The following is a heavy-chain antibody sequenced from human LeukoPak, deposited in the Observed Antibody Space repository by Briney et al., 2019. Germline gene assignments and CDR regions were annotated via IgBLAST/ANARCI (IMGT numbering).Heavy chain of an antibody. V-gene: IGHV3-30*04. J-gene: IGHJ4*02. D-gene: IGHD4/OR15-4a*01. Sequence: SGGSLRLSCAASGFTFSTYAMHWVRQAPGKGLEWVAVISYDGSSKYYADSVKGRFTISRDNSKNTLYLQMNSLRAEDTAVYYCARATYGDFDYWGQGTLVTVSS. CDR1: GFTFSTYA. CDR2: ISYDGSSK. CDR3: ARATYGDFDY.